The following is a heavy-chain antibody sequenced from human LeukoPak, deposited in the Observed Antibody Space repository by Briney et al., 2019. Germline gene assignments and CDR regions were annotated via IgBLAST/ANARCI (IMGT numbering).Heavy chain of an antibody. Sequence: GGSLRLSCAASGFTLSRYWMTWVRQAPGKGLEWVANINQDGSEKYYVDSVKGRFTISRDNAKNSLYLQMNSLRAEDTAVYYCARDKYSIDYWGQGTRVTVSS. CDR3: ARDKYSIDY. D-gene: IGHD2-21*01. CDR1: GFTLSRYW. CDR2: INQDGSEK. J-gene: IGHJ4*02. V-gene: IGHV3-7*04.